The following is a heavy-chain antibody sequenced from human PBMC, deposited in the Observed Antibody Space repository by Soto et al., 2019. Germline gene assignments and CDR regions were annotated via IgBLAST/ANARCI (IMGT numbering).Heavy chain of an antibody. CDR1: GFSLSTYN. J-gene: IGHJ4*02. D-gene: IGHD6-19*01. V-gene: IGHV3-48*01. CDR3: AKGGRQWLVTSDFNY. CDR2: ISTTYAI. Sequence: PGGSLRLSCTVSGFSLSTYNMNWVRQAQGKGLEFVSYISTTYAIYYGDSVKGRFTVSRDSSKNTVSLEMTSLRAEDTAVYYCAKGGRQWLVTSDFNYWGQGTLVTVSS.